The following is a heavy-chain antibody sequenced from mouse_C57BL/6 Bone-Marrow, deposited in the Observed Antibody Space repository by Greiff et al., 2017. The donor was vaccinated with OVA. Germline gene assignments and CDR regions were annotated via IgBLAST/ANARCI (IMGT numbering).Heavy chain of an antibody. V-gene: IGHV1-82*01. CDR3: ARQSDCYCASYFDY. J-gene: IGHJ2*01. CDR2: IYPGDGDT. Sequence: VQLQQSGPELVQPGASVTISCKASGYAFSSSWMNWVKQRPGKGLEWLGRIYPGDGDTNYNGKLKGKATLTADKASCTAYMQLSSLTAEDSAVYFCARQSDCYCASYFDYWGQGTTLTVSS. CDR1: GYAFSSSW. D-gene: IGHD2-3*01.